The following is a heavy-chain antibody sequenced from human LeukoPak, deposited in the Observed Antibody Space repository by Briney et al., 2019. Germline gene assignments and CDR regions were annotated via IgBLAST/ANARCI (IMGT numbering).Heavy chain of an antibody. Sequence: GGSLRLSCAASGFTFDDYAMHWVRQAPGKGLEWVSFITGDGGRTYYADSLKGRFTISRDNSKKSLYLQMSRLRTEDTALYFCAKDRDTSGYTHWGQGTLVSVSS. CDR2: ITGDGGRT. CDR1: GFTFDDYA. J-gene: IGHJ4*02. CDR3: AKDRDTSGYTH. D-gene: IGHD3-22*01. V-gene: IGHV3-43*02.